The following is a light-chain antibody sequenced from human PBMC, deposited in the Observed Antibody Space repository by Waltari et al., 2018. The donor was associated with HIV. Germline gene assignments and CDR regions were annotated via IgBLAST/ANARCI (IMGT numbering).Light chain of an antibody. J-gene: IGLJ2*01. CDR1: RSDVGNYNL. CDR3: CSFANSRTLG. V-gene: IGLV2-23*01. Sequence: SALPQPASVSGSPGQSISIPRTGTRSDVGNYNLVSWYQQRPGKAPKLVIYEGTKRPSGVSNRFSGSKSGNTASLTISGLQAEDEAHYFCCSFANSRTLGFGGGTKVTVL. CDR2: EGT.